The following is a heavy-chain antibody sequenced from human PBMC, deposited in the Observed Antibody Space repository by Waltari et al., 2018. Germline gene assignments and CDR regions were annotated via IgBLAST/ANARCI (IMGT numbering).Heavy chain of an antibody. D-gene: IGHD3-16*01. CDR3: ARASGVDY. Sequence: EVQLLESGGGLVQPGGSLRLPCRAPGFRFSTYVMNWVRQAPGKGLEWVSSISDAGGIINYADSVKGRFTISRDNSKNTLYLQMNSLRGEDTAVYYCARASGVDYWGQGTLVTISS. CDR2: ISDAGGII. V-gene: IGHV3-23*01. CDR1: GFRFSTYV. J-gene: IGHJ4*02.